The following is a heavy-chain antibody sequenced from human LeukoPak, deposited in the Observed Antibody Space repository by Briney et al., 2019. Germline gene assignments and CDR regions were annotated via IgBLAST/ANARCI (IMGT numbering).Heavy chain of an antibody. J-gene: IGHJ5*02. V-gene: IGHV4-4*09. CDR3: ARRGRWWFDP. Sequence: SETLSLTCTVSGGSISSYYWSWIRQPPGKGLEWIGYIYTSGSANYNPSLKSRVTISVDTSKNQFSLKLSSVTAADTAVYYCARRGRWWFDPWGQGTLVTVSS. D-gene: IGHD4-23*01. CDR2: IYTSGSA. CDR1: GGSISSYY.